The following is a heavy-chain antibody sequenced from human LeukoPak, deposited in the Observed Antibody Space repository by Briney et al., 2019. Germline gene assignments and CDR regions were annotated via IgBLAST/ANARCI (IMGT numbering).Heavy chain of an antibody. CDR1: GFTFSSYG. Sequence: GGSLRLSCAASGFTFSSYGMHWVRQAPGKGLEWVSAISGSGGSTYYADSVKGRFTISRDNSKNTLYLQMNSLRAEDTAVYYCAKDLGPGEDYWGQGTLVTVSS. CDR2: ISGSGGST. CDR3: AKDLGPGEDY. D-gene: IGHD2-21*01. V-gene: IGHV3-23*01. J-gene: IGHJ4*02.